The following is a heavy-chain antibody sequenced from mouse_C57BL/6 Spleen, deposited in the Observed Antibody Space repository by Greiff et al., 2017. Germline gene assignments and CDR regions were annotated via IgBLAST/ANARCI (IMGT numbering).Heavy chain of an antibody. V-gene: IGHV1-82*01. CDR2: IYPGDGDT. D-gene: IGHD1-1*01. CDR3: ARDYYGSGPWYFDV. Sequence: QVQLKQSGPELVKPGASVKISCKASGYAFSSSWMNWVKQRPGKGLEWIGRIYPGDGDTNYNGKFKGKATLTADKSSSTAYMQLSSLTSEDSAVYFCARDYYGSGPWYFDVWGTGTTVTVSS. CDR1: GYAFSSSW. J-gene: IGHJ1*03.